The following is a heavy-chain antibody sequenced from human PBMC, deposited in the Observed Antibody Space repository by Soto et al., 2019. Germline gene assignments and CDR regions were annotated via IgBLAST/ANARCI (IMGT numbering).Heavy chain of an antibody. CDR2: ISHSGST. J-gene: IGHJ6*02. V-gene: IGHV4-59*01. CDR1: GGSISDDY. CDR3: AREARGVISGMDV. Sequence: QMQLQESGPGLVKPSETLSLTCTVSGGSISDDYWSWIRQPPGKGLGWIGHISHSGSTNYNPSLKSRVTISVDTSKRQFSLKLSSVTAADTAVYYCAREARGVISGMDVWGQGTTVTVSS. D-gene: IGHD3-10*01.